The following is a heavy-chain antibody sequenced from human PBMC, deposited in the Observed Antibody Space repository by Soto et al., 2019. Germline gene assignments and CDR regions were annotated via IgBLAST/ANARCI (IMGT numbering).Heavy chain of an antibody. CDR3: AAEINRLLGVLDS. V-gene: IGHV1-69*12. J-gene: IGHJ4*02. D-gene: IGHD2-21*01. Sequence: QVQMVQSGAEVKKPGSSVKVSCKASGGTFSNSPISWVRQAPGAGLEWMGGIISFIGTANFAQKFQDRVRSTADDTTNTDYLEVNSLGSEDTSVNYYAAEINRLLGVLDSWGQGTLVTGS. CDR2: IISFIGTA. CDR1: GGTFSNSP.